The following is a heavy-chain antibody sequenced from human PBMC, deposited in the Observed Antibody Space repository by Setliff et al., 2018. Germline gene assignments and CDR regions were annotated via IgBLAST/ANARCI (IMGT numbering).Heavy chain of an antibody. CDR2: IQGTGNT. V-gene: IGHV4-61*02. J-gene: IGHJ4*02. CDR1: GGSFDSGTHY. CDR3: AGTPARGTTWLSPFDY. D-gene: IGHD3-9*01. Sequence: SETLSLTCTVTGGSFDSGTHYWSWIRQPAGKVPEWIGLIQGTGNTNYNPSLQSRATITIDTSKNQISLKITSVTAADTALYSCAGTPARGTTWLSPFDYWGQGIQVTVSS.